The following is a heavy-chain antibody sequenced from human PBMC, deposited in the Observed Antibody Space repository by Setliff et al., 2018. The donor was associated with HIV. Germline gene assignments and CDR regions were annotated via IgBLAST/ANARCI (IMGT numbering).Heavy chain of an antibody. J-gene: IGHJ4*02. Sequence: PSETLSLTCSVSGVSIVSGGLYFSWIRQPPGKGLEWIATIYHSGSTYYNPSLKSRVTVSVDTSKNQISLKLSSVTAADTAVYYCAGGPTTRYFDHWGQGNLVTVSS. CDR3: AGGPTTRYFDH. CDR2: IYHSGST. V-gene: IGHV4-39*01. D-gene: IGHD3-16*01. CDR1: GVSIVSGGLY.